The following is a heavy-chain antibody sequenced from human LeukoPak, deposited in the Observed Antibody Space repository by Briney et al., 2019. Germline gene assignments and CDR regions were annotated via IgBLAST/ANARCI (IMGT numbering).Heavy chain of an antibody. CDR1: GGSISSYY. Sequence: SETLSLTCTVSGGSISSYYWNWIRQPPGKGLEWIGYIYYSGSTNYNPSLRSRVTISLDTSKNQFSLKLSSVTAADTAVYYCASYGSGSYLYYFDYWGQGTLVTVSS. J-gene: IGHJ4*02. V-gene: IGHV4-59*01. CDR3: ASYGSGSYLYYFDY. CDR2: IYYSGST. D-gene: IGHD3-10*01.